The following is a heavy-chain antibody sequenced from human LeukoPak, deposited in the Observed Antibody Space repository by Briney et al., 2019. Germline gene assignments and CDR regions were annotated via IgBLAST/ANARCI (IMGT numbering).Heavy chain of an antibody. D-gene: IGHD6-25*01. CDR2: ISGSGGST. Sequence: GGSLRLSCAASGFTFSSYSMNWVRQAPGKGLEWVSAISGSGGSTYYADSVKGRFTISRDNSKNTLYLQMNSLRAEDTAVYYCAKSRGGLAAINYWGQGTLVTVSS. CDR3: AKSRGGLAAINY. J-gene: IGHJ4*02. CDR1: GFTFSSYS. V-gene: IGHV3-23*01.